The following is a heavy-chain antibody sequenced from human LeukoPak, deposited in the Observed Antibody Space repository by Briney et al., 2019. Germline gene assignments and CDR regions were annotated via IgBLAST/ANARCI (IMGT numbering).Heavy chain of an antibody. Sequence: PGGSLRLSCAASGFIFSSYAMSWVRQAPGEGLEWGSTISGSGGHTYYSDSVKGRFTISRDNSKNTLYLQMNSLRAEDTAVYYCAKDPTNYDFWSGYYTSYYYYYMDVWGKGTTVTVSS. CDR1: GFIFSSYA. CDR3: AKDPTNYDFWSGYYTSYYYYYMDV. V-gene: IGHV3-23*01. D-gene: IGHD3-3*01. CDR2: ISGSGGHT. J-gene: IGHJ6*03.